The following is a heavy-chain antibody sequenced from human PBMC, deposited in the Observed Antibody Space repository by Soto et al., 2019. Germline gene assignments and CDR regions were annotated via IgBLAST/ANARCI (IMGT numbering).Heavy chain of an antibody. V-gene: IGHV3-30*18. CDR2: ISYDGSNK. J-gene: IGHJ6*02. D-gene: IGHD2-8*01. Sequence: GGSLRRSCAACGCTFSSYGMHWVRQAPGKGLEWVAVISYDGSNKYYADSVKGRCTISRDNSKNTLYLQMNSLRAEDTAVYYCAKWRRAVPHSDWSYAKDVGGQGTT. CDR1: GCTFSSYG. CDR3: AKWRRAVPHSDWSYAKDV.